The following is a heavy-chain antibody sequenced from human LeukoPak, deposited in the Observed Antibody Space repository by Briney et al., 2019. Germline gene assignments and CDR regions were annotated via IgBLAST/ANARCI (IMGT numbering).Heavy chain of an antibody. Sequence: GASVKVSCKASGGTFSSYAISWVRQAPGQGLEWMGGIIPIFGTANYAQKFQGRVTITADEPTSTAYMELSSLRSEDTAVYYCARGAYRYYYYYGMDVWGQGTTVTVSS. CDR3: ARGAYRYYYYYGMDV. V-gene: IGHV1-69*13. CDR1: GGTFSSYA. CDR2: IIPIFGTA. D-gene: IGHD1-26*01. J-gene: IGHJ6*02.